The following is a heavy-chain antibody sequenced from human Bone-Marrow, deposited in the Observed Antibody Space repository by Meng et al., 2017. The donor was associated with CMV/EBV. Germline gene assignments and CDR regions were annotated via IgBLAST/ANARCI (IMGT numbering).Heavy chain of an antibody. Sequence: GESLKISCAASGFTFSSYAMHWVRQAPGKGLEWVAVISYDGSNKYYADSVKGRFTISRDNSKNTLYLQMNSRRAEDTAVYYWARGAAAGTGDNWFDPWGQGTLVTVSS. CDR2: ISYDGSNK. CDR1: GFTFSSYA. V-gene: IGHV3-30-3*01. D-gene: IGHD6-13*01. J-gene: IGHJ5*02. CDR3: ARGAAAGTGDNWFDP.